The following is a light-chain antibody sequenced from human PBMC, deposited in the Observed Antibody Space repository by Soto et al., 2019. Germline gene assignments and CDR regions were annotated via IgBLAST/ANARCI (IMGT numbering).Light chain of an antibody. V-gene: IGKV1-39*01. CDR3: QQSYSSPPELT. Sequence: DIQMTQSPSSLSASVGDRVTITCRASQGISSYLNWYQHKPGKAPKLLIYAGSTLQSGVPSRFSGSGSGTDFTLTISSLQPEDFATYYCQQSYSSPPELTFGQGTRLEIK. CDR2: AGS. CDR1: QGISSY. J-gene: IGKJ5*01.